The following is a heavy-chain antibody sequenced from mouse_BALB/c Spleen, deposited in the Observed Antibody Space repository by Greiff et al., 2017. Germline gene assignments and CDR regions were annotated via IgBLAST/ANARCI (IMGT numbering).Heavy chain of an antibody. CDR2: IAPGSGST. D-gene: IGHD1-1*01. CDR1: GYTFTSYW. J-gene: IGHJ1*01. CDR3: ARSPGSYGSRDWYFDV. V-gene: IGHV1S41*01. Sequence: DLVKPGASVKLSCKASGYTFTSYWINWIKQRPGQGLEWIGRIAPGSGSTYYNEMFKGKATLTVDTSSSTAYIQLSSLSSEDSAFYFCARSPGSYGSRDWYFDVWGAGTTVTVSS.